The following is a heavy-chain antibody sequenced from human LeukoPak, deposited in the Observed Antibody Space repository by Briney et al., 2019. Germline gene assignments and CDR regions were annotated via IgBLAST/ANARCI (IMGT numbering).Heavy chain of an antibody. CDR3: ARKSVYDSSNFDY. CDR2: IIPIFGTA. J-gene: IGHJ4*02. D-gene: IGHD3-22*01. V-gene: IGHV1-69*06. Sequence: SVKVFCKASGGTFSSYAISWVRQAPGQGLEWMGGIIPIFGTANYAQKFQGRVTITADKSTSTAYMELSSLRSEDTAVYYCARKSVYDSSNFDYWGQGTLVAVSS. CDR1: GGTFSSYA.